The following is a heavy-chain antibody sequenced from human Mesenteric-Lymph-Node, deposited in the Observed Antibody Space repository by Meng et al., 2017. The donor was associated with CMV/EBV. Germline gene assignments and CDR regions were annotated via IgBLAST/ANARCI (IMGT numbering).Heavy chain of an antibody. J-gene: IGHJ4*02. Sequence: SETLSLTCTVSGGSISSSSYYWGWIRQPPGKGLEWIGSIYYSGSTYYNPSLKSRVTISVDTSKNQFSLKLSSVTAADTAVYYCARDALLRTYSGSYYFDYWGQGTLVTVSS. CDR1: GGSISSSSYY. V-gene: IGHV4-39*07. CDR3: ARDALLRTYSGSYYFDY. D-gene: IGHD1-26*01. CDR2: IYYSGST.